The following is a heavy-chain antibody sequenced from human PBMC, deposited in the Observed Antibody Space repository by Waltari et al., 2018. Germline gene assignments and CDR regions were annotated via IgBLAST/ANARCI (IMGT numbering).Heavy chain of an antibody. CDR2: ISYDGSNK. J-gene: IGHJ4*02. D-gene: IGHD3-10*01. CDR3: ARVFYGSGIDY. CDR1: GFTVSRHY. V-gene: IGHV3-30-3*01. Sequence: VQLVESGGGLIQPGGSLRLSCAASGFTVSRHYMSWVRQAPGKGLEWVAVISYDGSNKYYADSVKGRFTISRDNSKNTLYLQMNSLRAEDTAVYYCARVFYGSGIDYWGQGTLVTVSS.